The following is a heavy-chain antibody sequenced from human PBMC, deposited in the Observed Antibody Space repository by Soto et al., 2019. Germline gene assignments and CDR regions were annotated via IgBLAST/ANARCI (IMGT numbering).Heavy chain of an antibody. CDR2: ISGSGVNT. D-gene: IGHD2-15*01. CDR3: AKASVAVSATPWFDP. J-gene: IGHJ5*02. V-gene: IGHV3-23*01. Sequence: EEQLSESGGGLVQPGGSLRLSCAASGFTFSSYAMSWVRQAPGKGLEWVSTISGSGVNTYYADSVKGRFTISRDNSKNTLYLQMNSLRAEDTAVYYCAKASVAVSATPWFDPWGQGTLVIVSS. CDR1: GFTFSSYA.